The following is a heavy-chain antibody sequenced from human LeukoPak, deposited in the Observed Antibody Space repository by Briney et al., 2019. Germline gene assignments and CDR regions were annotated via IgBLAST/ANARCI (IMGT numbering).Heavy chain of an antibody. CDR2: MNPNSGNT. D-gene: IGHD5-12*01. Sequence: ASVKVSCKASGYTFTSYDINWVRQATGQGLEWMGWMNPNSGNTGYAQKLQGRVTMTTDTSTSTAYMELRSLRSDDTAVYYCAREYLVATTKSASFDYWGQGTLVTVSS. CDR1: GYTFTSYD. CDR3: AREYLVATTKSASFDY. J-gene: IGHJ4*02. V-gene: IGHV1-8*01.